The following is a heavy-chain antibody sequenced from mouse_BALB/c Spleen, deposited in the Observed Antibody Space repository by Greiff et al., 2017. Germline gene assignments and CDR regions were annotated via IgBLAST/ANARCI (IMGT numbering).Heavy chain of an antibody. CDR1: GFTFSSYA. V-gene: IGHV5-9-4*01. CDR2: ISSGGSYT. Sequence: EVKLVESGGGLVKPGGSLKLSCAASGFTFSSYAMSWVRQSPEKRLEWVAEISSGGSYTYYPDTVTGRFTISRDNAKKTLYLEMSSLRSEDTAMYYCAREEGYHAMDYWGQGTSVTVSS. J-gene: IGHJ4*01. CDR3: AREEGYHAMDY.